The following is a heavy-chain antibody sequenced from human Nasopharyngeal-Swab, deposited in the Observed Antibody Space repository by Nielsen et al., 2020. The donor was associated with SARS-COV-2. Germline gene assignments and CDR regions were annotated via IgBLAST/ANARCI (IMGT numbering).Heavy chain of an antibody. CDR2: INHRGTT. D-gene: IGHD3-3*01. CDR3: ARGRLHFLEPRLDY. Sequence: GSLRLSCAVYGGSFSDYYWTWIRQPPGKGLEWIGEINHRGTTNSNPSLKSRVTLSVDTSKNQFSLKLSSMTAADTAVYYCARGRLHFLEPRLDYWGQGTLVTVSS. V-gene: IGHV4-34*01. J-gene: IGHJ4*02. CDR1: GGSFSDYY.